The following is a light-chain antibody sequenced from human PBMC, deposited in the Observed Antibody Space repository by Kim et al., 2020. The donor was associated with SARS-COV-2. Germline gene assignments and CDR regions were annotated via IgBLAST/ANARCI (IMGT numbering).Light chain of an antibody. V-gene: IGKV3-20*01. J-gene: IGKJ4*01. CDR3: QQYGSSPFT. Sequence: EIVLTQSPGTLSLSPGERATLSCRASHSVSSSYLAWYQQKPGQAPRLLIYGASSRATGIPDRFSGSGSGTDFTLTISRLEPEDFAVYYCQQYGSSPFTFGGGTKVDIK. CDR2: GAS. CDR1: HSVSSSY.